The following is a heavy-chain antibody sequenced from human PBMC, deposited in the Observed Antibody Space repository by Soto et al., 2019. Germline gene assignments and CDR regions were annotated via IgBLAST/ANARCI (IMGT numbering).Heavy chain of an antibody. V-gene: IGHV3-30-3*01. Sequence: QVQLVESGGGVVQPGRSLRLSCAASGFTFSSYAMHWVRQAPGKGLEWVAVISYDGSNKYYADSVKGRFTISRDNSKNTLYLQMNSLRAEDTAVYYCARDNGYFDWLLPPCAPDYWGQGTLVTVSS. J-gene: IGHJ4*02. D-gene: IGHD3-9*01. CDR1: GFTFSSYA. CDR3: ARDNGYFDWLLPPCAPDY. CDR2: ISYDGSNK.